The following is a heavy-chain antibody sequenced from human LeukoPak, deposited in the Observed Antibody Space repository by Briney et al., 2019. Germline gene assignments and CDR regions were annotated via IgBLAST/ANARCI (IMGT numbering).Heavy chain of an antibody. CDR2: ISGSGGTT. V-gene: IGHV3-23*01. CDR1: GFTFSSYG. CDR3: AKEEGYYYDSGGYYVEYFQH. Sequence: GRSLRLSCAASGFTFSSYGMHWVRQAPGKGLEWVSVISGSGGTTYYADSVKGRFTFSRDNSKNTLYLQMNSLRAEDTAVYYCAKEEGYYYDSGGYYVEYFQHWGQGTLVTVSS. D-gene: IGHD3-22*01. J-gene: IGHJ1*01.